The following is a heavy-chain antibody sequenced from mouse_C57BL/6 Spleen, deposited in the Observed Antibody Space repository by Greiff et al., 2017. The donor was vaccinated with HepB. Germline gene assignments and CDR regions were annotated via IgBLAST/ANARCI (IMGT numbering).Heavy chain of an antibody. CDR1: GFSFNTYA. J-gene: IGHJ4*01. Sequence: EVKLMESGGGLVQPKGSLKLSCAASGFSFNTYAMNWVRQAPGKGLEWVARIRSKSNNYATYYADSVKDRFTISRDESESMLYLQMNNLKTEDTAMYYCVRHPVRAMDYWGQGTSVTVSS. CDR3: VRHPVRAMDY. CDR2: IRSKSNNYAT. V-gene: IGHV10-1*01.